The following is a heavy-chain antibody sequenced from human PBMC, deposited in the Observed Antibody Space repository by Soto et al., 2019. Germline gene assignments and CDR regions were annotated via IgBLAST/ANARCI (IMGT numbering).Heavy chain of an antibody. CDR2: IDTSGTKI. D-gene: IGHD3-9*01. CDR3: ASHYDMCCCYLSHVDY. V-gene: IGHV3-11*01. J-gene: IGHJ4*02. CDR1: GYTFSDYY. Sequence: QVQLVESGGDLVKPGGSLRLSCAASGYTFSDYYMSWIRQAPGKGLEWISYIDTSGTKIYYADSVKGRFTITRDNAKNSLYLEMNSLRDEDTAVYYGASHYDMCCCYLSHVDYWGQGTLVTVSS.